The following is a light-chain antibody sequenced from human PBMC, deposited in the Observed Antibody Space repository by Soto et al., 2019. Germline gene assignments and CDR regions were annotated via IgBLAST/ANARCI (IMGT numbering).Light chain of an antibody. Sequence: IQMTQSPSTLSASVGDRVTITCRASQSISSWLAWYQPKPGKAPKLLIYDASSLESGVPSRFSGSGSGTEFTLTISSLQPDDFATYYCQQYNTYSGTFGQGTKVEIK. CDR2: DAS. V-gene: IGKV1-5*01. J-gene: IGKJ1*01. CDR3: QQYNTYSGT. CDR1: QSISSW.